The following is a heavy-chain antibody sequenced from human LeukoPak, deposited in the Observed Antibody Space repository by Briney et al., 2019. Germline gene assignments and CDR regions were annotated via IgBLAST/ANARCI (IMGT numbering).Heavy chain of an antibody. Sequence: GGPLRLSCEASGFTFSSYWMHWVRQAPGKGLVWVSRINSDGSSTSYADSVKGRFTISRDNAKNTLYLQMNSLRAEDTAVYYCARDPSSGWYWFDPWGQGTLVTVSS. D-gene: IGHD6-19*01. V-gene: IGHV3-74*01. CDR2: INSDGSST. CDR3: ARDPSSGWYWFDP. J-gene: IGHJ5*02. CDR1: GFTFSSYW.